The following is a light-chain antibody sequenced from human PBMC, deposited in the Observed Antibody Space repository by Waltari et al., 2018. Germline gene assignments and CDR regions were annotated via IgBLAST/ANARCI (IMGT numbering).Light chain of an antibody. V-gene: IGKV3D-15*01. Sequence: EIVLTQSPATLSVSPGERATLSCRASQSVGRNLVWYQHKPGQAPRLLSYGASTPATGIPDRFSGSRAGTEFTLTFSSLQSEDFAVYYCQQYKNWPAITFGQGTRLEIK. CDR1: QSVGRN. CDR3: QQYKNWPAIT. CDR2: GAS. J-gene: IGKJ5*01.